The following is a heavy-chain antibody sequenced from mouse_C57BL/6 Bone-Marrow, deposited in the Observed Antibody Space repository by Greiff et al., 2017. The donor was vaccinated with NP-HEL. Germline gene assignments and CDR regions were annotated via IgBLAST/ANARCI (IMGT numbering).Heavy chain of an antibody. D-gene: IGHD1-1*01. CDR3: ARRLLRRDYAMDY. CDR2: IHPNSGST. J-gene: IGHJ4*01. V-gene: IGHV1-64*01. CDR1: GYTFTSYW. Sequence: VQLVESGAELVKPGASVKLSCKASGYTFTSYWMHWVKQRPGQGLEWIGMIHPNSGSTNYNEKFKSKATLTVDKSSSTAYMQLSSLTSEDSAVYYCARRLLRRDYAMDYWGQGTSVTVSS.